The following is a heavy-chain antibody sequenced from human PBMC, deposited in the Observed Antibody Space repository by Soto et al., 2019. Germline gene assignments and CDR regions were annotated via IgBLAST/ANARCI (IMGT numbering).Heavy chain of an antibody. D-gene: IGHD2-21*01. J-gene: IGHJ6*02. Sequence: QAQLQQWGAGLLEPSETLSLTCAVYGGSLRGYYWTWIRQPPGKGLEWIGEINHSGSTNYNPSLKSRVTIALDTSKNQISLKLSSVTAADTAVYFCARSPSEFIVVGHYYGMDVWGQGTTVTVSS. CDR3: ARSPSEFIVVGHYYGMDV. V-gene: IGHV4-34*01. CDR1: GGSLRGYY. CDR2: INHSGST.